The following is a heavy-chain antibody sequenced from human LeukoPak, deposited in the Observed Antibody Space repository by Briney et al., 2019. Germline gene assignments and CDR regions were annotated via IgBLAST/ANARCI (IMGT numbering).Heavy chain of an antibody. CDR2: IYYSGST. CDR1: GGSISSGGYY. Sequence: SETLSLTCTVSGGSISSGGYYWSWIRQHPGKGLEWIGYIYYSGSTYYNPSLKSRVTISVDTSKNQFSLKLSSVTAADTAVYYCARNGIAAAGRTLDPWGEGTLVTVSS. J-gene: IGHJ5*02. CDR3: ARNGIAAAGRTLDP. V-gene: IGHV4-31*03. D-gene: IGHD6-13*01.